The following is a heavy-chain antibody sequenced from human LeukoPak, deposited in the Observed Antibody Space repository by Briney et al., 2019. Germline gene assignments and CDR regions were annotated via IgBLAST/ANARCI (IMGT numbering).Heavy chain of an antibody. CDR2: IWYDGSYK. Sequence: GGSLRLSCAASGFTFSSYGMHWVRQAPGKGLEWVTFIWYDGSYKFYADSVKGRFTISRDNSKNTLYLQMSSLRAEDTAVYYCARGRHYDILTGIDYWGQGTLVTVSS. CDR1: GFTFSSYG. D-gene: IGHD3-9*01. CDR3: ARGRHYDILTGIDY. J-gene: IGHJ4*02. V-gene: IGHV3-33*01.